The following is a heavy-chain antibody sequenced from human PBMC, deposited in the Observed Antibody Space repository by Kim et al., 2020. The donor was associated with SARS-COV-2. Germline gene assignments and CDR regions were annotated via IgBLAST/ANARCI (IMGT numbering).Heavy chain of an antibody. CDR2: VSSDGSRR. V-gene: IGHV3-30*18. Sequence: GGSLRLSCAASGFTFTAYDMTWVRQAPGKGLKWLALVSSDGSRRYYADSVKGRFTISRDISKNTLYLQMSSLRPDDTAVYYCAKNGWLYGSGNLLDSWGQGTLVTVSS. CDR1: GFTFTAYD. D-gene: IGHD3-10*01. CDR3: AKNGWLYGSGNLLDS. J-gene: IGHJ4*02.